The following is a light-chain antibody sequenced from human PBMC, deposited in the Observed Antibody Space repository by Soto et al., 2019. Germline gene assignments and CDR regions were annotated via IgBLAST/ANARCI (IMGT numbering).Light chain of an antibody. Sequence: PGERDSLSWRASQSISGRDLAWSQQKPGQAPRRLIYDASSTATGIPDRFNGSGSGTDFILTISRLEPEVFAVYYCQQHGSSPLTFGGGTKVAL. J-gene: IGKJ4*01. CDR3: QQHGSSPLT. V-gene: IGKV3-20*01. CDR2: DAS. CDR1: QSISGRD.